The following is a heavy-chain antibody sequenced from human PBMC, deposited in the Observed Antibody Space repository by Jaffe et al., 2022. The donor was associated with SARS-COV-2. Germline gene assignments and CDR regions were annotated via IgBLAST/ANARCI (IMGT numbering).Heavy chain of an antibody. CDR3: VRLYSSMAGPSFHY. CDR2: ISSSSGNSI. D-gene: IGHD2-2*01. Sequence: QVQLMESGGGLVKPGGSLRLSCAVSGFIVSDHYMSWIRQAPGEGLEWISYISSSSGNSIHYADSVKGRFTISRDNAKNSLYLQMNRLRAEDTAIYYCVRLYSSMAGPSFHYWGQGSLVTVSS. CDR1: GFIVSDHY. V-gene: IGHV3-11*01. J-gene: IGHJ4*02.